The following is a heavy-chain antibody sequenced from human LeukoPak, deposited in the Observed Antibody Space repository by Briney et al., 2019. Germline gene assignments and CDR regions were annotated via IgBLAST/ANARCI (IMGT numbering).Heavy chain of an antibody. CDR3: ARRSKSSGAIDY. CDR2: TFHNGDT. V-gene: IGHV4-59*08. Sequence: SETLSLTCTVSGASISSSYWSWIRQPPGKGLELIVYTFHNGDTNYNPSLESRVTISVDTSKSQFSLRLTSVTVADTAVYYCARRSKSSGAIDYWGQGTLVTVSS. CDR1: GASISSSY. D-gene: IGHD3-10*01. J-gene: IGHJ4*02.